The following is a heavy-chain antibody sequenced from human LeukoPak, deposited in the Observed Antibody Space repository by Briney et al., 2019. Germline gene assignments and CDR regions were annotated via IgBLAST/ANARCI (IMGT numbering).Heavy chain of an antibody. CDR1: GFTFSSYG. V-gene: IGHV3-48*01. Sequence: PGGSLRLSCAASGFTFSSYGMSWVRQAPGKGLEWVSYISSSSSTIYYADSVKGRFTISRDNAKNSLYLQMNSLRAEDTAVYYCARDTILEWLLYGAFDIWGQGTMVTVSS. CDR3: ARDTILEWLLYGAFDI. CDR2: ISSSSSTI. J-gene: IGHJ3*02. D-gene: IGHD3-3*01.